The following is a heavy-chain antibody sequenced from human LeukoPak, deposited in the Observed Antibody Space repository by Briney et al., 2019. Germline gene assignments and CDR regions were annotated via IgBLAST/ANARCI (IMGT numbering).Heavy chain of an antibody. V-gene: IGHV3-9*01. Sequence: PGRSLRLSCAASGFTFDDYAMHWVRQAPGKGLEWVSGISWNSGSIGYADSVKGRFTISRDNAKNSLYLQMNSLRAEDTALYYCAKDAYYDFWSGSVGHFDYWGQGTLVTVSP. CDR3: AKDAYYDFWSGSVGHFDY. D-gene: IGHD3-3*01. J-gene: IGHJ4*02. CDR1: GFTFDDYA. CDR2: ISWNSGSI.